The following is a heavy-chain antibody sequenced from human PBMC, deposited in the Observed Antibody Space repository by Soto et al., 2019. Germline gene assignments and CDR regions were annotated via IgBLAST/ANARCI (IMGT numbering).Heavy chain of an antibody. Sequence: QVQLQQWGAGLLKPSETLSLTCAVYGGSFSGYYWSWIRQTPGKGLEWIGEINHSGSTNYNPSLKSRVTISVDTSKNQFSLKLSSVTAADTAVYYCARGRTYDFCSGYLSCYYMDVWGKGTTVTVSS. CDR1: GGSFSGYY. CDR2: INHSGST. CDR3: ARGRTYDFCSGYLSCYYMDV. D-gene: IGHD3-3*01. J-gene: IGHJ6*03. V-gene: IGHV4-34*01.